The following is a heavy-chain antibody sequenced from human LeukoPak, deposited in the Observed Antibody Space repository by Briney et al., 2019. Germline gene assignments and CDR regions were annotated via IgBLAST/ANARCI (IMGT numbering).Heavy chain of an antibody. CDR1: GGSFSGYY. Sequence: NPSETLSLTCAVYGGSFSGYYWSWIRQPPGKGLEWIGEINHSGSTYYNPSLKSRVTISVDTSKNQLSLKLSSVTAADTAVYYCARESNYHGSGTGWFDPWGQGTLVTVSS. V-gene: IGHV4-34*01. CDR2: INHSGST. J-gene: IGHJ5*02. D-gene: IGHD3-10*01. CDR3: ARESNYHGSGTGWFDP.